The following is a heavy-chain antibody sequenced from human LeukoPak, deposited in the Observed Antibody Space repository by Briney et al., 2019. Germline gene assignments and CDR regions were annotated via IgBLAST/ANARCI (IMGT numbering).Heavy chain of an antibody. D-gene: IGHD3-22*01. J-gene: IGHJ3*02. CDR2: ISESSTYI. CDR1: GFTFSSYS. Sequence: PGGSLRLSCAASGFTFSSYSMSWVRQAPGKGLEWVSCISESSTYIYYADSVKGRFTISRDNAKNSLYLQMNSLRAEDTAVYYCAKDGPYYDSSGPGSGAFDIWGQGTMVTVSS. V-gene: IGHV3-21*01. CDR3: AKDGPYYDSSGPGSGAFDI.